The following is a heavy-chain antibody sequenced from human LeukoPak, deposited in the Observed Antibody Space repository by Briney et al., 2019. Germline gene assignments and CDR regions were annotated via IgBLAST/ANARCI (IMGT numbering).Heavy chain of an antibody. CDR2: INHSGRT. V-gene: IGHV4-34*01. Sequence: SETLSLTCTVYGGSFSGYYWSWTRQPPGKGLEWIGEINHSGRTNYNPSLKSRVTVSADMSRFQFSLKLSSVTAADTAVYYCARGGKSEYYGSGSHDYWGQGILVTVSS. J-gene: IGHJ4*02. D-gene: IGHD3-10*01. CDR3: ARGGKSEYYGSGSHDY. CDR1: GGSFSGYY.